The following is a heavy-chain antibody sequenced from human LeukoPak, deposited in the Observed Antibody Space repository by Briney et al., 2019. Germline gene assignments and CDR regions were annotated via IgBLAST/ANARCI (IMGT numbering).Heavy chain of an antibody. CDR2: INHSGST. CDR3: ARTRYSGYDKKPIDY. CDR1: GGSFSGYY. V-gene: IGHV4-34*01. D-gene: IGHD5-12*01. J-gene: IGHJ4*02. Sequence: SETLSLTRAVYGGSFSGYYWSWIRQPPGKGLEWIGEINHSGSTNYNPSLKSRVTISVDTSKNQFSLKLSSVTAADTAVYYCARTRYSGYDKKPIDYWGQGTLVTVSS.